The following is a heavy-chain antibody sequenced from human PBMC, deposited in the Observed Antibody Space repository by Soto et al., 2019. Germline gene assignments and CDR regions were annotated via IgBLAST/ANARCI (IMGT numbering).Heavy chain of an antibody. V-gene: IGHV3-9*01. CDR1: GFTFEDFA. Sequence: QPGGSLRLSCSASGFTFEDFAMHWVRRVPGKGLEWVAGNRWNGEAVGYAASVKGRCTSSRDNAKKLLFLQMNSLRVDDTALYYCVKDGEAASPGWFDTWGQGTQVTVSS. J-gene: IGHJ5*02. CDR3: VKDGEAASPGWFDT. D-gene: IGHD6-6*01. CDR2: NRWNGEAV.